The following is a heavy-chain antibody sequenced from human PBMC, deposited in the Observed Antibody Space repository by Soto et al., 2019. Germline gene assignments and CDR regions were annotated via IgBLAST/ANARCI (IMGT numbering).Heavy chain of an antibody. J-gene: IGHJ4*02. D-gene: IGHD3-10*01. CDR2: ISGSGGTT. CDR3: AKFPSGAWFGPHFDY. V-gene: IGHV3-23*01. CDR1: GFTFSSYA. Sequence: EVQLLESGGGLVQPGGSLRLSCAASGFTFSSYAMSWVRQAPGKGLEWVSAISGSGGTTSYADSVKGRFTISRDNSKNTLYLQMNSLRAEDTAVYYCAKFPSGAWFGPHFDYWGQGTLVTVSS.